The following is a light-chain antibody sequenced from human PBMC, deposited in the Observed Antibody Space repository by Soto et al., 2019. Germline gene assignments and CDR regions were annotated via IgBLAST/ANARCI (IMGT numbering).Light chain of an antibody. Sequence: DIQMTQSPSSVSASVGDRVTITCRASQGISNWLAWYQQKPGEAPKLLIYAASTLQSGVPSRFSRSGSWTEFTRTISSLQPEDFATYFCQQADSFPHTFGQGTKLEIK. CDR1: QGISNW. CDR2: AAS. J-gene: IGKJ2*01. V-gene: IGKV1-12*01. CDR3: QQADSFPHT.